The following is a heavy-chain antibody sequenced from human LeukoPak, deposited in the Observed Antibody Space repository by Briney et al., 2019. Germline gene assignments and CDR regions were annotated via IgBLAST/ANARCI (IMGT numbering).Heavy chain of an antibody. CDR3: AKARAYSNYLFDY. V-gene: IGHV3-30*02. D-gene: IGHD4-11*01. CDR2: SPHDKNEV. CDR1: GFSFSDYG. J-gene: IGHJ4*02. Sequence: GGSLRLSCAASGFSFSDYGMHWVRQAPGKGLEWVAFSPHDKNEVSEADSVKGRFTISRDKSKNTLYLQMNSLRAEDTALYYCAKARAYSNYLFDYWGQGTLVTVSS.